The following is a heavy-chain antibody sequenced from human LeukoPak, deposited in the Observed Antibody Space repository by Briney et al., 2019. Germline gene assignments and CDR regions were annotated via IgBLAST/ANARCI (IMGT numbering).Heavy chain of an antibody. CDR3: ARGGERDQNFFDC. CDR2: ISSNGGST. V-gene: IGHV3-64*01. D-gene: IGHD2-2*01. CDR1: GFTLSSYA. Sequence: GGSLRLSCVASGFTLSSYAVYWVRQAPGKGLEYVSSISSNGGSTYYVNSVKGRFIISRDNSKNTVSLRMGSLRVEDMAVYYCARGGERDQNFFDCWGQGTLVTVSS. J-gene: IGHJ4*02.